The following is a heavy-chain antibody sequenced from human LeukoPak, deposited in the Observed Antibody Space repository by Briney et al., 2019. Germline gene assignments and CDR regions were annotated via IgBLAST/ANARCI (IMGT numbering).Heavy chain of an antibody. CDR2: IIPIFGTA. D-gene: IGHD5-12*01. J-gene: IGHJ3*02. CDR1: GGTFSSYA. V-gene: IGHV1-69*13. Sequence: SVKVSCKASGGTFSSYAISWVRQAPGQGLEWMGGIIPIFGTANYAQKFQGRVTITADESTSTAYMELSSLRSEDTAVYYCARLERYSGYDWDFGGAFDIWGQGTTVTVSS. CDR3: ARLERYSGYDWDFGGAFDI.